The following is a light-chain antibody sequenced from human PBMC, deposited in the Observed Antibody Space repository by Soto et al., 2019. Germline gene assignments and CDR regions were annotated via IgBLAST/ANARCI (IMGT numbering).Light chain of an antibody. CDR2: DAS. CDR1: QSISHW. V-gene: IGKV1-5*01. CDR3: QQYSAYPYT. J-gene: IGKJ2*01. Sequence: DIQMTQSPSTLSAFVGDTVTITCRASQSISHWLAWYQQRPGRAPKLLIYDASSLESGVPSRFSGSGSGTEFTLTISSLQPDDFATYYCQQYSAYPYTFGQGTKLVIK.